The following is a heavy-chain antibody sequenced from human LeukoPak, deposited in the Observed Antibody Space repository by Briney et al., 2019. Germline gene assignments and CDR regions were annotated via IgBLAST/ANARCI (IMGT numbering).Heavy chain of an antibody. CDR1: GFTFSSYS. CDR2: IRSSGDMI. V-gene: IGHV3-48*02. CDR3: VRDPDALDY. Sequence: GGSLRLSCAPSGFTFSSYSMNWVRQAPGKGLEWVSYIRSSGDMIYYADSVKGRFTISRDNAKNSVYLQMNSLRDEDTAVYYCVRDPDALDYWGQGTQVTVSS. J-gene: IGHJ4*02.